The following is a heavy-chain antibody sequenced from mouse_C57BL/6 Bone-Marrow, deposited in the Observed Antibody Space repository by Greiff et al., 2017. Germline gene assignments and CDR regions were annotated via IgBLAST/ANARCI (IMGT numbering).Heavy chain of an antibody. CDR1: GFTFSDFY. J-gene: IGHJ1*03. CDR2: SRNKANDYTT. D-gene: IGHD2-10*02. V-gene: IGHV7-1*01. CDR3: ARDALYPSGYFDV. Sequence: EVKVVESGGGLVQSGRSLRLSCATSGFTFSDFYMEWVRQAPGKGLEWIAASRNKANDYTTEYSASVKGRFIVSRDTSQSILYLQMNALRAEDTAIYYCARDALYPSGYFDVWGTGTTVTVSS.